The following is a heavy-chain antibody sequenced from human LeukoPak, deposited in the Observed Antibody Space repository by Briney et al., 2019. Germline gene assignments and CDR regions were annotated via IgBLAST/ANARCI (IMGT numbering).Heavy chain of an antibody. CDR3: ASGVGYCSSTSCSNTYYFDY. CDR2: IIPILGIA. V-gene: IGHV1-69*04. Sequence: ASVTVSCKASGGTFSSYAISWVRQAPGQGLEWMERIIPILGIANYAQKFQGRVTITADKSTSTAYMELSSLRSEDTAVYYCASGVGYCSSTSCSNTYYFDYWGQGTLVTVSS. CDR1: GGTFSSYA. D-gene: IGHD2-2*01. J-gene: IGHJ4*02.